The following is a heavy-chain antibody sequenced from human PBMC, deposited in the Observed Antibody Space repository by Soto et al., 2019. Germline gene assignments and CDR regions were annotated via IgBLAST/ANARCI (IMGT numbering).Heavy chain of an antibody. Sequence: QVQLQESGPGLVKPSGTLSLTCAVSGGFIGTNKWWTWVRQPPGKGLEWIGEISDSGNAKYNPSLESRVTISIDKPMDQFSLRLRSVTAADTAMYYCAREALREQGLFDVWGQGIMVTVSS. CDR1: GGFIGTNKW. D-gene: IGHD1-26*01. CDR2: ISDSGNA. CDR3: AREALREQGLFDV. V-gene: IGHV4-4*02. J-gene: IGHJ4*02.